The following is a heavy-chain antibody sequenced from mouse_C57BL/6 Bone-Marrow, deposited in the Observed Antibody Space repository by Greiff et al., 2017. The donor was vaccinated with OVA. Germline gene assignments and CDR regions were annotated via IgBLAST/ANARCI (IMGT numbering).Heavy chain of an antibody. D-gene: IGHD4-1*01. CDR2: INPNNGGT. CDR1: GYTFTDYN. Sequence: EVQLQQSGPELVKPGASVKMSCKASGYTFTDYNMHWVKQSHGKSLEWIGYINPNNGGTSYNQKFKGKATLTVDKSSSTAYMQLSSLTSEDSAVYYCARYRITGTSWYFDVWGTGTTVTVSS. J-gene: IGHJ1*03. CDR3: ARYRITGTSWYFDV. V-gene: IGHV1-22*01.